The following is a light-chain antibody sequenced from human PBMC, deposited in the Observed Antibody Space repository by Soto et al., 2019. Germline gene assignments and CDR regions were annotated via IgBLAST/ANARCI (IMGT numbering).Light chain of an antibody. CDR2: AAS. Sequence: DNRMTHSPSSLSASVGDRVTITCRASQSISSYLNWYQQKPGKAPKLLIFAASSLQSGVPSRFSGSGSGTEFTLTITSLQPEDFATYCCQQFHSYPRTSGQGTKVDI. J-gene: IGKJ1*01. V-gene: IGKV1-9*01. CDR3: QQFHSYPRT. CDR1: QSISSY.